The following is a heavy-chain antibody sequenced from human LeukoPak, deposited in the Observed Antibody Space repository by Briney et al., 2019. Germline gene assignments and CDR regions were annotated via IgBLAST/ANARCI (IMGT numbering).Heavy chain of an antibody. CDR2: FSHTWNT. V-gene: IGHV4-59*01. Sequence: SETLSLTCTVSGDSISSYYWSWIRQPPGKGLEWIGYFSHTWNTNYNPSLTGRLTISLDTSKSQVSLQLTSVTAADTAVYYCARSEAIYSSSVSRFDPWGQGTLVTVPS. J-gene: IGHJ5*02. CDR1: GDSISSYY. CDR3: ARSEAIYSSSVSRFDP. D-gene: IGHD6-13*01.